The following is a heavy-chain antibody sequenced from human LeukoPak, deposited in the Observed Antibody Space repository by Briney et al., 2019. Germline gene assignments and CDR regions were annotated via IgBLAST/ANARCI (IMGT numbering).Heavy chain of an antibody. D-gene: IGHD3-22*01. CDR3: ARPGYYDSSGYYQEEYFQH. J-gene: IGHJ1*01. CDR1: GFTFSSFW. CDR2: IKQDGSEK. Sequence: GGSLRLSCAASGFTFSSFWMSWVRQAPGKGLEWVANIKQDGSEKYYVDSVKGRFTISRDNAKNSLYLQMNSLRAEDTAVYYCARPGYYDSSGYYQEEYFQHWGQGTLVTVSS. V-gene: IGHV3-7*01.